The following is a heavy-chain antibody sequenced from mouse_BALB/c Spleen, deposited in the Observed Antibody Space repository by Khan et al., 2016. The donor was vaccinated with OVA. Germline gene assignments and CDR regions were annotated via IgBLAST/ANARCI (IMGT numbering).Heavy chain of an antibody. J-gene: IGHJ2*01. V-gene: IGHV1-7*01. CDR1: GYTFTTYW. CDR2: INPTSGYT. CDR3: TRDRIDY. Sequence: QVQLKQSGAELAKPGASVKMSCKASGYTFTTYWMHWVKQRSGQGLEWIGYINPTSGYTDYNDKFKDRATLSADKSSSTAYMQLNSLTSEDSAVYDCTRDRIDYWGKGTTLTVSS.